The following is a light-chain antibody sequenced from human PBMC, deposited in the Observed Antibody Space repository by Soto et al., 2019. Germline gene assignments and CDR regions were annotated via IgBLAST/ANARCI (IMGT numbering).Light chain of an antibody. CDR1: QGIRKD. CDR2: GAS. V-gene: IGKV1-17*01. Sequence: QMTQSPSSLSASVGDSVTITCRASQGIRKDLGWYQQKPGKAPQRLIYGASFLHTGVPSRFSGSGFGTEFTLTISSLQPEDFATYFCLQHNHFPWTFGQGPKV. J-gene: IGKJ1*01. CDR3: LQHNHFPWT.